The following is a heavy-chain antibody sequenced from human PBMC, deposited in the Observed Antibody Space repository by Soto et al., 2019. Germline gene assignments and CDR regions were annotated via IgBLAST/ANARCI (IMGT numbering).Heavy chain of an antibody. CDR1: GFTFDDYA. Sequence: GGSLRLSCAASGFTFDDYAMHWVRQAPGKGLEWVSGISWNSGSIGYADSVKGRFTISRDNAKNSLYLQMNSLRAEDTALYYCATSFDTKHAAGTVRYYYYYYMDVWGKGTTVTVSS. CDR3: ATSFDTKHAAGTVRYYYYYYMDV. CDR2: ISWNSGSI. J-gene: IGHJ6*03. V-gene: IGHV3-9*01. D-gene: IGHD6-13*01.